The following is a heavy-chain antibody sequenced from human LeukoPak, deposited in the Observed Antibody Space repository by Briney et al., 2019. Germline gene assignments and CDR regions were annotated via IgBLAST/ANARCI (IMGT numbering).Heavy chain of an antibody. CDR2: ISSSGSTI. CDR1: GFTFSSYE. CDR3: ARVRSGSYWSYYYYMDV. V-gene: IGHV3-48*03. Sequence: GGSLRLSCAASGFTFSSYEMNWVRQAPGKGLEWVSYISSSGSTIYYADSVKGRFTISRDNAKNSLYLQMSSLRAEDTAVYYCARVRSGSYWSYYYYMDVWGKGTTVTISS. D-gene: IGHD1-26*01. J-gene: IGHJ6*03.